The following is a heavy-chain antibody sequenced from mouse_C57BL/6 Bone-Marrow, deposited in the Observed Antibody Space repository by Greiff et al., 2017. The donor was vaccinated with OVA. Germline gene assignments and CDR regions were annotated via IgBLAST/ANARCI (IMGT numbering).Heavy chain of an antibody. CDR1: GYTFTSYG. Sequence: VQLQQSGAELARPGASVKLSCKASGYTFTSYGISWVKQRTGQGLEWIGEIYPRSGNTYYNEKFKGKATLTADKSSSTAYMELRSLTSEDSAFYFCARSVYYDYPYYAMDYWGQGTSVTVSS. CDR2: IYPRSGNT. CDR3: ARSVYYDYPYYAMDY. V-gene: IGHV1-81*01. D-gene: IGHD2-4*01. J-gene: IGHJ4*01.